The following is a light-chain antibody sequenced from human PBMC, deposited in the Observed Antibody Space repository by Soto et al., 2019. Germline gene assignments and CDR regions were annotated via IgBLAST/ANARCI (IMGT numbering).Light chain of an antibody. CDR2: DVN. Sequence: QSVLTQPASVSGSPGQSITISCTGTRSDIGAYNFVSWYQQHPGEVPKLILYDVNVRPSGVSNRFSGSKSGKTASLTISGLQAEDEADYYCTSWTTSTTMIFGGGTKLTVL. CDR1: RSDIGAYNF. CDR3: TSWTTSTTMI. V-gene: IGLV2-14*03. J-gene: IGLJ2*01.